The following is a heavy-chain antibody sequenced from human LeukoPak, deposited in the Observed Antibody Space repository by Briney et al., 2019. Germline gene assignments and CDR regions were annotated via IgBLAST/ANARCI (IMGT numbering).Heavy chain of an antibody. V-gene: IGHV3-23*01. CDR2: ISGSGGST. CDR1: GFSFSSSG. D-gene: IGHD4-11*01. CDR3: AKDGTTGDY. J-gene: IGHJ4*02. Sequence: GGSLGLSCAASGFSFSSSGMSWVRQAPGMGLEWVSAISGSGGSTYYADSVKGRFTISRDNSKNTLYLQMSGLRADDTALYYCAKDGTTGDYWGQGTRVTVSS.